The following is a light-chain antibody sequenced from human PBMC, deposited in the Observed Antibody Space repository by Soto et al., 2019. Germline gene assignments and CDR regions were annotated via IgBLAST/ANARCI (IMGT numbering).Light chain of an antibody. CDR3: QQYGSSPST. CDR1: QSVSSSY. Sequence: IGLTQSPGTLSLSPGERATLSCRASQSVSSSYLAWYQQKPGQAPRLLIYGASSRATGIPDRFSGSGSGTDFTLTISRLEPEDFAVYYCQQYGSSPSTFGPGTKVDIK. J-gene: IGKJ3*01. CDR2: GAS. V-gene: IGKV3-20*01.